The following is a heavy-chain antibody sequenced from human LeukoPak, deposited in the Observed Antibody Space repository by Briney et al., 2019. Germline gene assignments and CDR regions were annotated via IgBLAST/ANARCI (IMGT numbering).Heavy chain of an antibody. CDR1: GGSFASYY. J-gene: IGHJ5*02. V-gene: IGHV4-34*01. Sequence: SETLSLTCTVYGGSFASYYWTWIRQSPGKGLEWTGEINHSGSTNYNPSLKSRVTISVDTSKNQISLNLTSVTAAGTAIFYCARGKGSGWSSTRFDPWGQGTLVTVSS. CDR2: INHSGST. D-gene: IGHD6-19*01. CDR3: ARGKGSGWSSTRFDP.